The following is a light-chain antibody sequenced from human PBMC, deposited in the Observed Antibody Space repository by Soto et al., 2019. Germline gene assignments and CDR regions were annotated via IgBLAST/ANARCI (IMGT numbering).Light chain of an antibody. CDR3: QHNGGSPLIT. V-gene: IGKV3-20*01. J-gene: IGKJ5*01. CDR2: GAS. CDR1: QSINSNY. Sequence: EIVLTQSPGTLSLSPGERATLSCRASQSINSNYLAWYQQKPGQAPRFIMYGASTRATGIPDRFSGSGSGTDFTLTVSRLEPEDFAVYYCQHNGGSPLITFGQGTRLEIK.